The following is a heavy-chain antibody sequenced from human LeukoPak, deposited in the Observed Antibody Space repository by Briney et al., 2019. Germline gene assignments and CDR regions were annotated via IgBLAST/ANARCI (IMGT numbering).Heavy chain of an antibody. J-gene: IGHJ4*02. CDR2: ISYDGSNK. Sequence: GGSLRLSCAASGFTFSSYAMHWVRQAPGKGLEWVAVISYDGSNKYYADSVKGRFTISRDNSKNTLYLQMNSLRAEDTAVYYCAKGNRWQRMFNTIFGVEHFDYWGQGTLVTVSS. V-gene: IGHV3-30*04. CDR1: GFTFSSYA. D-gene: IGHD3-3*01. CDR3: AKGNRWQRMFNTIFGVEHFDY.